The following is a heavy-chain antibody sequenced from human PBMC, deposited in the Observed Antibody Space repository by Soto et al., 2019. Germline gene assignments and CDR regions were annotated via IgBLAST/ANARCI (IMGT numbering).Heavy chain of an antibody. CDR2: ISAHNGDT. J-gene: IGHJ4*02. V-gene: IGHV1-18*04. Sequence: QVQLVQSGAEVKKPGASVKVSCKASGYSFATDGFSWVLQAPGQGLECVGWISAHNGDTHYSQKFQGRVTLTTDTSTNTGYMELRSLTSDDTAVYFCATEPIYYNDGSGYYPLGHWGQGTLVTVSS. D-gene: IGHD3-22*01. CDR1: GYSFATDG. CDR3: ATEPIYYNDGSGYYPLGH.